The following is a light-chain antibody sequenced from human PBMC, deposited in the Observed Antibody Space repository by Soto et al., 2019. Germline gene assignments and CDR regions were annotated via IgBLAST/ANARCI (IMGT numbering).Light chain of an antibody. CDR3: QSADRSASYPFV. J-gene: IGLJ1*01. V-gene: IGLV3-25*02. CDR2: KDT. CDR1: ALPKQY. Sequence: SYELTQPPSVSVSPGQTARVTCSGDALPKQYVYWYQQKPGQAPVLVIYKDTERPSGIPERFSGSSSGTTVTLTITRVQAEDDADYYCQSADRSASYPFVFGTRTKVTVL.